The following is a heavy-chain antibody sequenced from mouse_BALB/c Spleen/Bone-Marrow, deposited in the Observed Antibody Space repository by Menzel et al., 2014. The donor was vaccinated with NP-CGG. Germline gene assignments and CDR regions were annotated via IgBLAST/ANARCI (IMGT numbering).Heavy chain of an antibody. Sequence: QVELQPSGAELVKPGAPAKLSCKAYGYTFTSYWMNWIKQRPGRGLVWIGRIDPSDSETHYNQKFKDKATLTVDKSSSTAYMQLSSLTSEDSAVYFCAREGYDYDWLAYRRQGTLVSAS. D-gene: IGHD2-4*01. CDR2: IDPSDSET. V-gene: IGHV1-74*01. J-gene: IGHJ3*01. CDR1: GYTFTSYW. CDR3: AREGYDYDWLAY.